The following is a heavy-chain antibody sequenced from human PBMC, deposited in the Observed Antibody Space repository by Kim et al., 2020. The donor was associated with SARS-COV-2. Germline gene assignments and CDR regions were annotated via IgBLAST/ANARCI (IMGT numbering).Heavy chain of an antibody. V-gene: IGHV4-34*01. CDR3: VTGSSSAWFDP. CDR1: GGSFSGYY. D-gene: IGHD6-6*01. J-gene: IGHJ5*02. CDR2: INHSGST. Sequence: SETLSLTCAVYGGSFSGYYWSWIRQPPGKGLEWIGEINHSGSTNYNPSLKSRVTISVDTSKNQFSLKLSSVTAADTAVYYCVTGSSSAWFDPWGQGTLVTVSS.